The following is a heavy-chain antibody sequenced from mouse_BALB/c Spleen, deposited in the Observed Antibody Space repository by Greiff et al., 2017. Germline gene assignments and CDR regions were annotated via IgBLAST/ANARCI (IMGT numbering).Heavy chain of an antibody. D-gene: IGHD2-3*01. V-gene: IGHV1S137*01. J-gene: IGHJ4*01. CDR2: ISTYYGDA. CDR3: ARGEDGYYDAMDY. CDR1: GYTFTDYA. Sequence: QVQLQQSGAELVRPGVSVKISCKGSGYTFTDYAMHWVKQSHAKSLEWIGVISTYYGDASYNQKFKGKATMTVDKSSSTAYMELARLTSEDSAIYYCARGEDGYYDAMDYWGQGTSVTVSS.